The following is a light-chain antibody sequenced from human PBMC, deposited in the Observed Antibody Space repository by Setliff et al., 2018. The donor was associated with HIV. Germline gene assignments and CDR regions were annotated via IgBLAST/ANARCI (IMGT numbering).Light chain of an antibody. V-gene: IGKV4-1*01. CDR1: QSLLYSSNNKNY. CDR3: QQYYSTPRT. J-gene: IGKJ1*01. CDR2: WAS. Sequence: DIVMTQSPDSLAVSLGERDTINCKSSQSLLYSSNNKNYLTWYQQRPGQPPRLLIYWASTRQSGVPDRFSGSGSGTDFTLTISSLQAEDVAVYYCQQYYSTPRTFGQGTKVDIK.